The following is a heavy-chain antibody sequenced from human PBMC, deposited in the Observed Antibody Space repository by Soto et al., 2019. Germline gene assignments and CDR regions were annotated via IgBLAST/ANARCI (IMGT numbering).Heavy chain of an antibody. J-gene: IGHJ6*03. CDR2: ISSSSSYI. CDR1: GFTFSSYS. D-gene: IGHD3-3*01. Sequence: EVQLVESGGGLVKPGGSLRLSCAASGFTFSSYSMNWVRQAPGKGLEWVSSISSSSSYIYYADSVKGRFTISRDNAKNSLYLQMNSLRAEDTAVYYCAREALFWSCYEVYYYYYYMDVWGKGTTVTVSS. CDR3: AREALFWSCYEVYYYYYYMDV. V-gene: IGHV3-21*01.